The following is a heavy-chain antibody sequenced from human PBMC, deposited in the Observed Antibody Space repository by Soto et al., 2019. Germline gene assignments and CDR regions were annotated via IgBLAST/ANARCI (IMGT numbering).Heavy chain of an antibody. Sequence: QLQLQESGSGLVKPSQTLSLTCAVSGCSLSSGGYSWRWIRQPPGKGLEWIGYIYHSGSTYYNPSLKSRVTISVDRSKNQFSLKLRSVTAADTAVYYCARVPDRWGQGTLVTVSS. CDR2: IYHSGST. CDR1: GCSLSSGGYS. J-gene: IGHJ5*02. CDR3: ARVPDR. V-gene: IGHV4-30-2*01. D-gene: IGHD2-2*01.